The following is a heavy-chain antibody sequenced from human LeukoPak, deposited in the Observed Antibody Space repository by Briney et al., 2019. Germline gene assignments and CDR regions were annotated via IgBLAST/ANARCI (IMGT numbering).Heavy chain of an antibody. V-gene: IGHV3-23*01. CDR1: GFTFSCYA. D-gene: IGHD1-1*01. Sequence: GGSLRLSCATSGFTFSCYAMSWVRQAPGKGLEWVSTVSGSGGSTYYADSVKGRFTISRDNSKNTLYLQMNSLRAEDTAVYYCARDRLETPFDYWGQGTLVTVSS. J-gene: IGHJ4*02. CDR3: ARDRLETPFDY. CDR2: VSGSGGST.